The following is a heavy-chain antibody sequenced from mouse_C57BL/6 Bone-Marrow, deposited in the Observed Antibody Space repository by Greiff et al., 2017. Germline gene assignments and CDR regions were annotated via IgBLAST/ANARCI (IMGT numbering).Heavy chain of an antibody. D-gene: IGHD2-3*01. J-gene: IGHJ4*01. CDR3: ARGLLRAKDY. Sequence: DVKLVESGGGLVQPGASLILSCAASGYTFSDYGMAWVRQAPGKGPEWVAFISNLAYSIYYADTVTGKFTIARENAKNTLYLEMSSLRSEDTAMYYCARGLLRAKDYWGQGTSVTVSA. CDR2: ISNLAYSI. CDR1: GYTFSDYG. V-gene: IGHV5-15*01.